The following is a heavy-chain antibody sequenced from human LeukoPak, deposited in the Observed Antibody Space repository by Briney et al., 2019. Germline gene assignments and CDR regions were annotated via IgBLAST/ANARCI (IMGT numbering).Heavy chain of an antibody. CDR1: GGSIISSDYH. Sequence: PSETLSLTCTVSGGSIISSDYHWGWVRQPPGKGLEWIGTISYSGNTDYNPSPRTRVTISVDTSNHPFSLRLGSVTAADTAVYHCARHCCSGPAKRVFDIWGQGTMVTVSS. CDR2: ISYSGNT. J-gene: IGHJ3*02. CDR3: ARHCCSGPAKRVFDI. V-gene: IGHV4-39*01. D-gene: IGHD2-15*01.